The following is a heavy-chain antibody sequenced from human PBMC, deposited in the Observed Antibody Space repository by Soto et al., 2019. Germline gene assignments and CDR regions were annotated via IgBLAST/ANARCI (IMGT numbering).Heavy chain of an antibody. CDR1: GYSFTSYW. CDR3: ARHVVYGDVMYYMDV. J-gene: IGHJ6*03. D-gene: IGHD4-17*01. Sequence: PGESLKISCKGSGYSFTSYWIGWVRQMPGKGLEWMGIIYPGDSDTRYSPSFQGQVTISADKSISTAYLQWSSLKASDTAMYYCARHVVYGDVMYYMDVWGKGTKVTVSS. CDR2: IYPGDSDT. V-gene: IGHV5-51*01.